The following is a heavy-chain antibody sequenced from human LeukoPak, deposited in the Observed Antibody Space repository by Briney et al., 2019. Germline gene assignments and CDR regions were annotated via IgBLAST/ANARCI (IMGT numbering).Heavy chain of an antibody. J-gene: IGHJ4*02. V-gene: IGHV3-53*01. Sequence: GGSLRLSCAASGISVSSNYMSWVRQAPGKGLEWVSVLYSGGSMYYADSVKGRFTISRDNSKNTLYLQMNSLRAKDTAVYYCARGGGYGQDFDYWGQGTLVTVSS. D-gene: IGHD5-12*01. CDR3: ARGGGYGQDFDY. CDR2: LYSGGSM. CDR1: GISVSSNY.